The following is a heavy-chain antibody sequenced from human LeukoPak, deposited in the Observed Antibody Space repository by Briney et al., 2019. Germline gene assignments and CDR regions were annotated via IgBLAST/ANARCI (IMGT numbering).Heavy chain of an antibody. D-gene: IGHD3-9*01. CDR2: IYCSGST. J-gene: IGHJ5*02. CDR3: ARNTYDILGNWFDP. CDR1: GGSISSYY. V-gene: IGHV4-59*01. Sequence: SETLSLTCTVSGGSISSYYWSWIRQPPGKGLEWIGYIYCSGSTNYNLSLKSRVTISVDTSKNQFSLKLSSVTAADTAVYYCARNTYDILGNWFDPWGQGTLVTVSS.